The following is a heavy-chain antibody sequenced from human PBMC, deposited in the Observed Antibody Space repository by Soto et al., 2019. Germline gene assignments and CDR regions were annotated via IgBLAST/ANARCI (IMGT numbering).Heavy chain of an antibody. J-gene: IGHJ6*02. CDR3: ARRITMVRGPYYYYGMDV. V-gene: IGHV3-48*02. CDR1: GFTFSSHG. Sequence: LRLSCDASGFTFSSHGMTWVRQAPGKGLEWVAFISSTSSTKNYADSVKGRFTISRDNTKNSLYLQMSSLRDEDTAVYYCARRITMVRGPYYYYGMDVWGQGTTVTVSS. CDR2: ISSTSSTK. D-gene: IGHD3-10*01.